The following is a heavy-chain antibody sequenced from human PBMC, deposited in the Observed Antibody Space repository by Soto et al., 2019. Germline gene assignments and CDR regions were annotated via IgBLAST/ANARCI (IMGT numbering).Heavy chain of an antibody. J-gene: IGHJ4*02. Sequence: SETLSLTCTVSGDSISRGFYYWSWIRQHPGKGLEWIGNIYHTGSTDFNPSLKSRLTMSVDTSKNQFSLRLTSVTAADTAMYYCARGMNPQDYWGQGTLVTVSS. CDR3: ARGMNPQDY. V-gene: IGHV4-31*03. D-gene: IGHD6-13*01. CDR2: IYHTGST. CDR1: GDSISRGFYY.